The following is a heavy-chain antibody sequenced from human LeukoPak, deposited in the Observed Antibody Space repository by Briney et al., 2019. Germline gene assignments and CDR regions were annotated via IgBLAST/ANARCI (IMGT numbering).Heavy chain of an antibody. V-gene: IGHV3-74*01. D-gene: IGHD3-3*01. CDR1: GFSFSSYW. CDR2: IDTDGSST. J-gene: IGHJ4*02. Sequence: GGSLRLSCAASGFSFSSYWMHWVRQAPGKGLVWVSRIDTDGSSTRYADSVKGRFTTSRDNAKNTLYLQMNSLRAEDTAVYYCARAPNDYWSGYSASFDYWGQGTLVTVSS. CDR3: ARAPNDYWSGYSASFDY.